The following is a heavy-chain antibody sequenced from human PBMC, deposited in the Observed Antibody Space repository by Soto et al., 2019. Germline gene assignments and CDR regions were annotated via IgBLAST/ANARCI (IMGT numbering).Heavy chain of an antibody. CDR3: ARGLGGRMDD. CDR1: GTIFSSYT. V-gene: IGHV1-69*08. D-gene: IGHD3-16*01. CDR2: IIPILGET. J-gene: IGHJ6*02. Sequence: QVQLVQSGAAVKKPGSSVRVSCKASGTIFSSYTISWVRQAPGQGLEWMGRIIPILGETNSAQKCQGRATLTADKSTNTAYMELNSLRLEDTALYYCARGLGGRMDDWGQGTTVTVSS.